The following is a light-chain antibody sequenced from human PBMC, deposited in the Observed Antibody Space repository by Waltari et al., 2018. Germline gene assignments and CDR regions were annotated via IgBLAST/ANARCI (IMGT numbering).Light chain of an antibody. CDR1: SLGDKD. Sequence: SYDLTQPSSLSVSPGQTATITCSGDSLGDKDASWYQQKAGQSPVFVIYQDAKRPSGIPGRFSVSNSGNTATLTISGTESLDEADYYCQVWDRSSVIFGGGTKLTVL. J-gene: IGLJ2*01. CDR2: QDA. V-gene: IGLV3-1*01. CDR3: QVWDRSSVI.